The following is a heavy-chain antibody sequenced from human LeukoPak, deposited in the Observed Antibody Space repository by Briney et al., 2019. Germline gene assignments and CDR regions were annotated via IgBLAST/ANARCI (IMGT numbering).Heavy chain of an antibody. Sequence: GGSLRLSCAASGFTFGSYAMHWVRQAPGKGLEWVAVISYDGSNKYYADSVKGRFTISRDNSKNTLYLQMNSLRAEDTAVYYCASHLSSSGSADYWGQGTLVTVSS. CDR1: GFTFGSYA. J-gene: IGHJ4*02. CDR2: ISYDGSNK. D-gene: IGHD6-19*01. V-gene: IGHV3-30*04. CDR3: ASHLSSSGSADY.